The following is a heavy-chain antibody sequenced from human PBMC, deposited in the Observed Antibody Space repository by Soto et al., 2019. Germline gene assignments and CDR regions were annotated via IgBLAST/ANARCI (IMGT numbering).Heavy chain of an antibody. CDR1: GYSFTSYW. CDR3: ARSDDDSSGYYLPWFDP. V-gene: IGHV5-51*01. CDR2: IYPGDSDT. D-gene: IGHD3-22*01. J-gene: IGHJ5*02. Sequence: GESLKISCKGSGYSFTSYWIGWVRQMPGKGLEWMGIIYPGDSDTRYSPSFQGQVTISADKSISTAYLQWSSLKASDTAMYYCARSDDDSSGYYLPWFDPWGPGTLVTVSS.